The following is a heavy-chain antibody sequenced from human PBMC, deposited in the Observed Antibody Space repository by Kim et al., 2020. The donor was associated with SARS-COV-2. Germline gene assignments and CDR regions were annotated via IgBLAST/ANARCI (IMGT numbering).Heavy chain of an antibody. J-gene: IGHJ3*02. CDR2: ISSSGSTI. CDR3: ARDKGLWYGYYSSALDM. CDR1: GFTFRSYE. D-gene: IGHD3-3*01. V-gene: IGHV3-48*03. Sequence: GGSLRLSCEASGFTFRSYEMSWVRQAPEKGLEWVSHISSSGSTIYYADSVKGRFTISRDNAKKSLYLQMDSLRVEDTAVYYCARDKGLWYGYYSSALDMWGQGTRVTVSS.